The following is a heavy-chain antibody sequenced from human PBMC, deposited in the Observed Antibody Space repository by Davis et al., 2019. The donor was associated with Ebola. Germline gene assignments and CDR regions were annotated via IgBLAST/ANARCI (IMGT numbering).Heavy chain of an antibody. CDR1: GFTFDDYA. D-gene: IGHD6-6*01. CDR3: AKDIGLGSSSGYYGMDV. CDR2: ISWNSGSI. Sequence: SLKISCAASGFTFDDYAMHWVRQAPGKGLGWVSGISWNSGSIGYADSVKGRFTISRDNAKNSLYLQMNSLRAEDTALYYCAKDIGLGSSSGYYGMDVWGQGTTVTVSS. J-gene: IGHJ6*02. V-gene: IGHV3-9*01.